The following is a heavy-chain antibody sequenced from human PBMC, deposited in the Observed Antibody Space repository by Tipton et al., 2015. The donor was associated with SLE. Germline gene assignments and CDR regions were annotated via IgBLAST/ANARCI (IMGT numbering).Heavy chain of an antibody. V-gene: IGHV3-30*12. CDR3: ARGCSSTNCFSYYYYNMDV. D-gene: IGHD2-2*01. CDR2: IRHDGTNT. J-gene: IGHJ6*03. Sequence: SLRLSCTASGFTFSNYAMHWVRQAPGKGLEWVALIRHDGTNTDYADSVKGRFTISRDNANLYLQMNSLRAEDTAIYYCARGCSSTNCFSYYYYNMDVWGKGTTVTVSS. CDR1: GFTFSNYA.